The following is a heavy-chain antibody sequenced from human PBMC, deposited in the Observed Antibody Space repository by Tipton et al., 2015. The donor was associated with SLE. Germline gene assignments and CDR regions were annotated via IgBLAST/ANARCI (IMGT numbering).Heavy chain of an antibody. J-gene: IGHJ4*02. CDR3: VRSFSGSIEF. Sequence: SLRLSCPASGFPFSAFWMYWVRKPPGKGKVWVSRLNEGGTTTNYAESVKGRFTISRDNAKSKLYLQMNSLRAEDTAVYYCVRSFSGSIEFWGQGTLVTGPS. V-gene: IGHV3-74*01. CDR2: LNEGGTTT. D-gene: IGHD3-10*01. CDR1: GFPFSAFW.